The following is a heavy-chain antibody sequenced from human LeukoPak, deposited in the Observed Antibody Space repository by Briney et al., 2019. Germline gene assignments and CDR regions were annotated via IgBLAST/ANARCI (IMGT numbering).Heavy chain of an antibody. CDR3: TRDLGYGNGGNY. J-gene: IGHJ4*02. D-gene: IGHD5-18*01. CDR2: LIPVFDTG. Sequence: ASVKVSCKASGGSFSTNAISWVRQAPGQELEWMGALIPVFDTGTYSQKFQDRLTITADQSTSTVYMELSSLTSEDTAVYYCTRDLGYGNGGNYWGQGTLVTVSS. V-gene: IGHV1-69*01. CDR1: GGSFSTNA.